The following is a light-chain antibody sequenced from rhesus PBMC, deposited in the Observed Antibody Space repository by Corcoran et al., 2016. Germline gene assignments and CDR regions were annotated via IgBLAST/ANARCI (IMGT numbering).Light chain of an antibody. CDR2: EVT. Sequence: QAALTQPRSVSGSPGQSVTISCTGTSSDIGGYNYVSWYQHHPGTVPKLMIYEVTKRPSGVSDRFSASKSGNTASLTISGLQAEDEADYYCSSYAGSAPYIFAGGTRLTVL. V-gene: IGLV2-32*02. CDR1: SSDIGGYNY. CDR3: SSYAGSAPYI. J-gene: IGLJ1*01.